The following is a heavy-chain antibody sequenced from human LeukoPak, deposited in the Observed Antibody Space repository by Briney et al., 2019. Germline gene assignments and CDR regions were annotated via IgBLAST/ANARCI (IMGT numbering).Heavy chain of an antibody. CDR2: INHSEST. V-gene: IGHV4-34*01. CDR3: ARGLRSVISSGHWFDP. Sequence: SETLSLTCAVSGGSFSGYYWSWIRQPPGKGLEWIGEINHSESTNYNPSLTSRVSISVDTSKNRLSLKLTSVAAADTAVYYCARGLRSVISSGHWFDPWGQGSLVTVSS. CDR1: GGSFSGYY. J-gene: IGHJ5*02. D-gene: IGHD2-15*01.